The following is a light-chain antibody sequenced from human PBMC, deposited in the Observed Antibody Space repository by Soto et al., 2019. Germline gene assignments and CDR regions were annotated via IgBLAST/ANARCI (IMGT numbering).Light chain of an antibody. CDR1: QSVSSSY. V-gene: IGKV3-20*01. CDR3: QQYGSSPLT. Sequence: EIVLTQSPGTLSLSPGERATLTCRASQSVSSSYLAWYQQRPGQAPRLLIYDASRRATDIPDRFSGSGSGTDFTLTISRLEPEDFVVYSCQQYGSSPLTFGGGTKVEIK. J-gene: IGKJ4*01. CDR2: DAS.